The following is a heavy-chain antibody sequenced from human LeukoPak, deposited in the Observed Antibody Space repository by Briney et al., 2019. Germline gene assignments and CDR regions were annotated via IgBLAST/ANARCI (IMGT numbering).Heavy chain of an antibody. CDR1: GFTFSSYG. D-gene: IGHD6-19*01. Sequence: GGSLRLSCAASGFTFSSYGMHWVRQAPGKGLEWVAVIWFDGSNNYYADSVKGRFTISRDNSKNTLYLQMNSLRAEDTAVYYCARAGYSSGWYGGYYYYYGMDVWGQGTTVTVSS. CDR3: ARAGYSSGWYGGYYYYYGMDV. CDR2: IWFDGSNN. V-gene: IGHV3-33*01. J-gene: IGHJ6*02.